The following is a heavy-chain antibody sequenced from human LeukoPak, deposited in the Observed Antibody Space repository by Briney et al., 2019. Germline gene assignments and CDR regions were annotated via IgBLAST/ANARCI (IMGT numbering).Heavy chain of an antibody. V-gene: IGHV3-74*01. D-gene: IGHD4-17*01. CDR1: GFTFSSYW. J-gene: IGHJ5*02. CDR3: AKDDYGDYVRWFDP. CDR2: INSDGSST. Sequence: GGSLRLSCAASGFTFSSYWMHWVRQAPGKGLLWVSRINSDGSSTSYADSVKGRFTISRDNSKNTLYLQMNSLRAEDTAVYYCAKDDYGDYVRWFDPWGQGTLVTVSS.